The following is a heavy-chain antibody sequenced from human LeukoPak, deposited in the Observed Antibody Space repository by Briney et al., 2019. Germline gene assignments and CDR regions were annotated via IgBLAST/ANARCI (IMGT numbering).Heavy chain of an antibody. V-gene: IGHV3-23*01. J-gene: IGHJ1*01. CDR3: AKDLGYYDSSGYYPEYFQH. Sequence: PGGSLRLSCAASGFTFSSYAMSWVRQAPGKGLEWVSAISGSGGSTYYADSVKGRFTISRDNSKNTLYLQMNSLRAEDTAVYYCAKDLGYYDSSGYYPEYFQHWGQGTLVTVSS. CDR2: ISGSGGST. CDR1: GFTFSSYA. D-gene: IGHD3-22*01.